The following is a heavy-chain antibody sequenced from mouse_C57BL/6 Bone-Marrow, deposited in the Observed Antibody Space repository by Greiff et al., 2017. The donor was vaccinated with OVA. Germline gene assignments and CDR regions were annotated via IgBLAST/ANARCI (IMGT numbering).Heavy chain of an antibody. D-gene: IGHD4-1*01. J-gene: IGHJ1*03. CDR3: ARSGTEWYFDV. CDR1: GYTFTSYW. Sequence: QVQLQQPGAELLRPGSSVKLSCKASGYTFTSYWMHWVKQRPIQGLEWIGNIDPSDSETHYNQKFKDKATLTVDKSSSTAYMQLSSLTSEDSAVYYCARSGTEWYFDVWGTGTTVTVSS. V-gene: IGHV1-52*01. CDR2: IDPSDSET.